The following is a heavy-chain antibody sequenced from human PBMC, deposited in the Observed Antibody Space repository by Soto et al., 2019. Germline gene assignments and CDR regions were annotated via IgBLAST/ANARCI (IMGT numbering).Heavy chain of an antibody. CDR3: ARDLWGYFGTDCSPLDV. J-gene: IGHJ6*04. V-gene: IGHV4-59*01. Sequence: SETLSLTCTVSGGSISSYYWSWIRQPPGKGLEWIGYIYYSGSTNYNPSLKSRVTISVDTSKNQFSLKLSSVTAADTAVNYCARDLWGYFGTDCSPLDVWGKGTTVTGSS. CDR2: IYYSGST. CDR1: GGSISSYY. D-gene: IGHD2-21*02.